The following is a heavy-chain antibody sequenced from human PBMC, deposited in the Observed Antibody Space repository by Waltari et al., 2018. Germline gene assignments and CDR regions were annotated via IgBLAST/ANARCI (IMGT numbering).Heavy chain of an antibody. CDR2: IYSTGSTI. Sequence: EVQLVESGGGMVQPGGSLRLSCAGSGFPFSDLSLNWVRQAPGKGLEWVSYIYSTGSTIYYADSVKGRFTISRDNAQNSLYLQMSSLRADDTAVYYCARGYRKAFDIWGQGTMVTVSS. CDR3: ARGYRKAFDI. V-gene: IGHV3-48*04. J-gene: IGHJ3*02. CDR1: GFPFSDLS. D-gene: IGHD1-26*01.